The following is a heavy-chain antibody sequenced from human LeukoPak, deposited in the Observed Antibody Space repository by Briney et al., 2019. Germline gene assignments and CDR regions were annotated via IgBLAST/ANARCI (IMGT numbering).Heavy chain of an antibody. D-gene: IGHD3-10*01. CDR1: GGTFSSYA. V-gene: IGHV1-69*05. CDR2: IIPIFGTA. Sequence: SVKVSCKASGGTFSSYAISWVRQAPGQGLEWMGRIIPIFGTANYAQKFQGRVTITTDVSTSTAYMELSSLRSEDTAVYYCASHLVYGSGSYYNGLGESNYWGQGTLVTVSS. CDR3: ASHLVYGSGSYYNGLGESNY. J-gene: IGHJ4*02.